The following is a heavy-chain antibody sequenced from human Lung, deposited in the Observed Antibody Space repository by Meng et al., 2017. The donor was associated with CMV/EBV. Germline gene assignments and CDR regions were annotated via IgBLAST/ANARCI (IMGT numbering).Heavy chain of an antibody. CDR1: GYSFTNCW. CDR3: AIRWRYGNGPYFDY. CDR2: INPGDSDT. V-gene: IGHV5-51*01. Sequence: GGSLRLXCKYFGYSFTNCWIGWVRQMPGKGLEWMGIINPGDSDTQYRASFQGQVTISADKSINTAYLQWGSLKASDTAMYYCAIRWRYGNGPYFDYWGQGAXVNVSS. J-gene: IGHJ4*02. D-gene: IGHD2-8*01.